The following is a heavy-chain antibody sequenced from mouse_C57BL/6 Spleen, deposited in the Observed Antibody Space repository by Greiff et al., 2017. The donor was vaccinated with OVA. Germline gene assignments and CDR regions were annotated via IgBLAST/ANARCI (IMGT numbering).Heavy chain of an antibody. V-gene: IGHV1-50*01. J-gene: IGHJ2*01. CDR2: IDPSDSYT. Sequence: QVQLQQPGAELVKPGASVKLSCKASGYTFTSYWMQWVKQRPGQGLEWIGEIDPSDSYTNYNQKFKGKATLTVDTSSSTAYMQLSSLTSEDSAVYYCARWDGYLYYFDYWGQGTTLKVSS. CDR1: GYTFTSYW. CDR3: ARWDGYLYYFDY. D-gene: IGHD2-3*01.